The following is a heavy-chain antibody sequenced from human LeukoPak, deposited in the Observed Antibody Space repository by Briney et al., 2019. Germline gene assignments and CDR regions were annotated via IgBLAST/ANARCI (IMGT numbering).Heavy chain of an antibody. Sequence: ASVKVSCKASGYTFTTYYIHWVRRAPGQGLEWMGIINTSSGGTSYTQRFQGRVTMTRDTSTSTVYMELSSLRSEDTAVYYCARGGGTYYDVLGSDWGDNWGQGTLVTVSS. V-gene: IGHV1-46*01. CDR2: INTSSGGT. J-gene: IGHJ4*02. CDR1: GYTFTTYY. D-gene: IGHD1-26*01. CDR3: ARGGGTYYDVLGSDWGDN.